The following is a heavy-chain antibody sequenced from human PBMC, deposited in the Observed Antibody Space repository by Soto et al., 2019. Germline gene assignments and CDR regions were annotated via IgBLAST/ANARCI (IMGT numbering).Heavy chain of an antibody. V-gene: IGHV1-8*01. CDR1: GYTLTSYD. D-gene: IGHD3-10*01. CDR2: MNPNSGNT. CDR3: ARVLSPMVRGVIGY. Sequence: ASVKVSCKASGYTLTSYDINWVRKATGQGLEWMGWMNPNSGNTGYAQKFQGRVTMTRNTSISTAYMELSSLRSEDTAVYYCARVLSPMVRGVIGYWGQGTLVTVSS. J-gene: IGHJ4*02.